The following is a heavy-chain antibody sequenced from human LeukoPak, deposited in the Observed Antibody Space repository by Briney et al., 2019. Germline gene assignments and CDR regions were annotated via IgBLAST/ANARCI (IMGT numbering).Heavy chain of an antibody. CDR1: GFTFSSYS. J-gene: IGHJ4*02. CDR2: INHNSSTI. V-gene: IGHV3-48*04. Sequence: PGGSLRLSCAASGFTFSSYSMNWVRQAPGKGLEWLSYINHNSSTIYYADPVKGRFTVSRDNAKNSLYLQMNSLRAEDTAVYYCATTAYYYDNSGDYWGQGTLVTVSS. D-gene: IGHD3-22*01. CDR3: ATTAYYYDNSGDY.